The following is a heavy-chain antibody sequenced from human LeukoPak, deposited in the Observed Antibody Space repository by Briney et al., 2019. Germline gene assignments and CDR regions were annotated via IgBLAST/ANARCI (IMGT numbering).Heavy chain of an antibody. CDR1: GFTFSSYA. V-gene: IGHV3-23*01. CDR3: AVGRGGDY. CDR2: ISGSDGST. D-gene: IGHD3-10*01. J-gene: IGHJ4*02. Sequence: GGSLRLSCAASGFTFSSYAMTWVRQAPGKGLEWVSSISGSDGSTYYADSVKGRFTISRDNSKNTLYLQMNSLRAEDTAVYYCAVGRGGDYWGQGTLVTVSS.